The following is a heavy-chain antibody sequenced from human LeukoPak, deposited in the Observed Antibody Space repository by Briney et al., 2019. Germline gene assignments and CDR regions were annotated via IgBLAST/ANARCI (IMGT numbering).Heavy chain of an antibody. Sequence: GGSLRLSCAASGFTFSSYAMSWVRQAPGKGLEWVSAISGSGGSTYYADSVKGRFTISRDNSKHTLYLQMNRLRAEDTAVYYCAKGGRWELLSAFDIWGQGTMVTASS. CDR1: GFTFSSYA. J-gene: IGHJ3*02. D-gene: IGHD1-26*01. V-gene: IGHV3-23*01. CDR2: ISGSGGST. CDR3: AKGGRWELLSAFDI.